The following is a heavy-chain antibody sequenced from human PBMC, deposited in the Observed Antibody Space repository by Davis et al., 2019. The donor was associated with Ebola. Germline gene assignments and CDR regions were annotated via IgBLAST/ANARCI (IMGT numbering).Heavy chain of an antibody. V-gene: IGHV3-11*06. CDR1: GFTFSDYY. Sequence: PGGSLRLSCAVSGFTFSDYYMSWIRQAPGKGLEWVSYISSSSSYTNYADSVKGRFTISRDNAKNSLYLQMNSLRAEDTAVYYCARAERLTGYAFDIWGQGTMVTVSS. D-gene: IGHD3-9*01. CDR2: ISSSSSYT. CDR3: ARAERLTGYAFDI. J-gene: IGHJ3*02.